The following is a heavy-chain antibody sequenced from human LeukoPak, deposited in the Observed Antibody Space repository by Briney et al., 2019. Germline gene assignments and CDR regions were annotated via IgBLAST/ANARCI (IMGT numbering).Heavy chain of an antibody. J-gene: IGHJ5*02. CDR3: ARSNCGGDCPDNWFDP. V-gene: IGHV4-39*07. D-gene: IGHD2-21*02. Sequence: PSETLSLTCTVSGGSISSSSYYWGWIRQPPGKGLEWIGSIYYSGSTYYNPSLKSRVTISVDTSKNQFSLKLSSVTAADTAVYYCARSNCGGDCPDNWFDPWGQGTLVTVSS. CDR1: GGSISSSSYY. CDR2: IYYSGST.